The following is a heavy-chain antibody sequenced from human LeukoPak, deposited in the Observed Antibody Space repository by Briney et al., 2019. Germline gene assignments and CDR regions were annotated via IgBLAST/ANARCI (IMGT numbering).Heavy chain of an antibody. J-gene: IGHJ4*02. CDR1: GYTFTSNY. D-gene: IGHD3-3*01. V-gene: IGHV1-46*01. CDR3: ARGGYDFWSGYYMAGIHYFDY. Sequence: WASVKVSCKASGYTFTSNYIHWVRQAPGQGLEWMGIINPSGGSTSYAQKFQGRVTMTRDTSTSTVYMELSSLRSEDTAVYYCARGGYDFWSGYYMAGIHYFDYWGQGTLVTVSS. CDR2: INPSGGST.